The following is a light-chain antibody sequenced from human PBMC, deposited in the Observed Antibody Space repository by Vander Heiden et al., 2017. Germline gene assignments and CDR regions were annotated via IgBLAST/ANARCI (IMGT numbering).Light chain of an antibody. J-gene: IGKJ1*01. CDR2: AAA. CDR1: QSIRND. V-gene: IGKV1-6*01. Sequence: ATPMTQSPPPPSASVGGRVTNTCRASQSIRNDLGWYQQKPGKAPKLLIYAAASLQSGVPSRFSGSGSGTDFTLTISSLQPEDFATYYCQQDYNNPPTFGQGTKVEIK. CDR3: QQDYNNPPT.